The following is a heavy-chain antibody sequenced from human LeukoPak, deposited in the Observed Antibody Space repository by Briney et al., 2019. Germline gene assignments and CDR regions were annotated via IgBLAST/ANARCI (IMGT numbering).Heavy chain of an antibody. V-gene: IGHV4-39*01. CDR3: ARLSRSIAAAGTSDY. D-gene: IGHD6-13*01. J-gene: IGHJ4*02. Sequence: SETLSLTCTVSGGSISSSSYYWGWIRQPPGKGLEWIGNIYYSGTTYYNPSLKSRVTISVDTSKNQFSLKLNSVTAADTAVYYCARLSRSIAAAGTSDYWGQGTLVTVSS. CDR1: GGSISSSSYY. CDR2: IYYSGTT.